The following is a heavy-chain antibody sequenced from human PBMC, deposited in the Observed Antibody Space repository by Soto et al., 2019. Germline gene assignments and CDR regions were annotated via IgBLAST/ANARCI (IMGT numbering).Heavy chain of an antibody. J-gene: IGHJ6*02. CDR3: ASPRLRLERPNYYGMDV. Sequence: GVSLRLSCAASGFTFSSYSMNWVRQAPGKGLEWVSSISSSSSYIYYADSVKGRFTISRDNAKNSLYLQMNSLRAEDTAVYYCASPRLRLERPNYYGMDVWGQGTTVTVSS. CDR2: ISSSSSYI. CDR1: GFTFSSYS. D-gene: IGHD1-1*01. V-gene: IGHV3-21*01.